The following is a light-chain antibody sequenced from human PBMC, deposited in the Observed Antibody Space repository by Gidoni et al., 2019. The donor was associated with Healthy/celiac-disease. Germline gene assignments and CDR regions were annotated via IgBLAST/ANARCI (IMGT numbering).Light chain of an antibody. CDR1: QRVSSSY. J-gene: IGKJ2*01. V-gene: IGKV3-20*01. Sequence: ELVLTQSPGTLSLPPGERATLSCRASQRVSSSYLAWYQQKPGQAPRLLIYGASSRATGIPDRFSGSGSGTDFTLTISRLEPEDFAVYYCQQYGITFXQXTKLEIK. CDR2: GAS. CDR3: QQYGIT.